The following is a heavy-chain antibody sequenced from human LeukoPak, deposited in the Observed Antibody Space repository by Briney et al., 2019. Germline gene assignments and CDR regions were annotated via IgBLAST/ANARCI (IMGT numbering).Heavy chain of an antibody. V-gene: IGHV1-18*01. J-gene: IGHJ6*03. D-gene: IGHD6-13*01. CDR3: ARNLLSSWPYYYYYYMDV. CDR1: GYTFTSYG. CDR2: ISAYNGNT. Sequence: ASVKVSCKASGYTFTSYGISWVRQAPGQGLEWMGWISAYNGNTNYAQKLQGRVTMATDTSTSTAYMELRSLRSDDTAVYYCARNLLSSWPYYYYYYMDVWGKGTTVTISS.